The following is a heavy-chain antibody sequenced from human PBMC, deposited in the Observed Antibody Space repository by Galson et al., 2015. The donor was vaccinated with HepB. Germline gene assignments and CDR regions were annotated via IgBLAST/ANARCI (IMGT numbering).Heavy chain of an antibody. J-gene: IGHJ2*01. CDR1: GFTFSMYW. D-gene: IGHD3-3*01. Sequence: LRLSCAASGFTFSMYWMNWDRQTPGKGLEWVANIKQDGSEKYYVDSVKGRFTISRDNTANALYLQMNSLRAEDTAVYYCARDYDPSARPLSYFDLWGRGTLVTVSS. CDR2: IKQDGSEK. V-gene: IGHV3-7*01. CDR3: ARDYDPSARPLSYFDL.